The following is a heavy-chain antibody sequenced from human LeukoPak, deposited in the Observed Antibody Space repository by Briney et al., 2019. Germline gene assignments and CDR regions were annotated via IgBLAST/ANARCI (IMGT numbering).Heavy chain of an antibody. J-gene: IGHJ4*02. CDR1: GISLSNYA. V-gene: IGHV3-23*01. Sequence: PGGSLRLSCVVSGISLSNYAMTWVRQAPGKGLEWVSYISERGGSTTYADSVKGRFTISRDTSLNTLYLQMNNLRAEATAVYFCAKRGVVIRGLLVIGYHQEAYHYDFWGQGVLVTVSS. CDR2: ISERGGST. CDR3: AKRGVVIRGLLVIGYHQEAYHYDF. D-gene: IGHD3-10*01.